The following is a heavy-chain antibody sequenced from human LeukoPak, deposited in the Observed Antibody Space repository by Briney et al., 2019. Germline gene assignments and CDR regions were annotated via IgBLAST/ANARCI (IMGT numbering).Heavy chain of an antibody. CDR3: AKGPLGLQDIAVLPAASWFDP. CDR2: ISGSGGST. Sequence: GGSLRLSCAASGFTFSSYAMSWVRQAPGKGLEWVSAISGSGGSTYYADSVKGRFTISRDNSKNTLYLQMTSLRAEDTSVYYCAKGPLGLQDIAVLPAASWFDPWGQGTLVTVSS. CDR1: GFTFSSYA. V-gene: IGHV3-23*01. J-gene: IGHJ5*02. D-gene: IGHD2-2*01.